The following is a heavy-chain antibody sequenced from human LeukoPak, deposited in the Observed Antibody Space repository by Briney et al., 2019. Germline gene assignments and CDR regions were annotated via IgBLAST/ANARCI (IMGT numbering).Heavy chain of an antibody. Sequence: SGGSLRLSCEASGFIFSSYVMGWVRQAPGKRPEWVSSISVGGGDTFTADSVKGRFTITRENSKNTLYLQMMGLRVEDTAIYYCAKLNLGEMAYFDSWGQGILVTVSS. CDR1: GFIFSSYV. CDR2: ISVGGGDT. J-gene: IGHJ4*02. V-gene: IGHV3-23*01. D-gene: IGHD2-21*01. CDR3: AKLNLGEMAYFDS.